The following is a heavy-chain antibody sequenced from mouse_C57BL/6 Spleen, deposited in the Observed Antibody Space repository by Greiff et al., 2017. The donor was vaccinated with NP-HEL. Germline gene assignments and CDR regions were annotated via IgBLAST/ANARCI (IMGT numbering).Heavy chain of an antibody. CDR2: IYPGDGGT. CDR1: GYAFSSSW. V-gene: IGHV1-82*01. Sequence: VQLQQSGPELVKPGASVKISCKASGYAFSSSWMNWVKQRPGKGLEWIGRIYPGDGGTNYNGKFKGKATLTADNSSSTAYMQLSSLTSEDSAVYFCARSSITTLGAPFDYWGQGTTLTVSS. J-gene: IGHJ4*01. CDR3: ARSSITTLGAPFDY. D-gene: IGHD1-1*01.